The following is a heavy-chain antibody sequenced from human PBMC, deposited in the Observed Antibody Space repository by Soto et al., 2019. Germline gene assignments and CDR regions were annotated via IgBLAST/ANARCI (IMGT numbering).Heavy chain of an antibody. Sequence: ASVEVSCTPSGYTFTGYSMHCVRQAPGQGLEWMGWINPNSGGTNYAQKFQGWVTMTRDTSISTAYMELSRLRSDDTAVYYCARAVGEYYYYYGMDVWGQGTTVTVSS. CDR3: ARAVGEYYYYYGMDV. J-gene: IGHJ6*02. CDR2: INPNSGGT. V-gene: IGHV1-2*04. CDR1: GYTFTGYS. D-gene: IGHD2-15*01.